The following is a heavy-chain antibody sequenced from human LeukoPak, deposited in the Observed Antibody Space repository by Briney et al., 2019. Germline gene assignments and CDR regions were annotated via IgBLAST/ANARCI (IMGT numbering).Heavy chain of an antibody. V-gene: IGHV4-34*01. Sequence: SETLSLTCAVYGGSFSGYYWSWIRQPPGKGLEWIGEINHSGSTNYNPSLKSRVTISVDTSKNQFSLKLSSVTAADTAVYYCARGPTYQPIDFWGQGTLVTVSS. CDR1: GGSFSGYY. J-gene: IGHJ4*02. CDR3: ARGPTYQPIDF. CDR2: INHSGST. D-gene: IGHD2-2*01.